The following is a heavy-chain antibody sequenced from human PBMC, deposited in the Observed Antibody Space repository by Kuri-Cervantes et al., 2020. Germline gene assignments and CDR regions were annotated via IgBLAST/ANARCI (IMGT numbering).Heavy chain of an antibody. J-gene: IGHJ6*04. CDR1: GFTFSSYW. V-gene: IGHV4-39*07. CDR3: ARGGAIYFWLDV. CDR2: IYYSGTT. D-gene: IGHD2/OR15-2a*01. Sequence: GSLRLSCAASGFTFSSYWMSWVRQAPGKGLEWIGSIYYSGTTYYNPSLKSRVTISVDTSKNQFSLKLTSVTAADTAVYYCARGGAIYFWLDVWGKGTTVTVSS.